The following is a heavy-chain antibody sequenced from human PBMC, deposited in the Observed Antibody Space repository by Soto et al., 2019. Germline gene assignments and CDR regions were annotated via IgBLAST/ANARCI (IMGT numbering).Heavy chain of an antibody. Sequence: EVQLVQSGAEVKKPGESLKISCKGSGYKFTTYWIGWVRQMPGKGLEWMAIIYPDDSDSRYSPSFQGQVTISADKSISTAYLQWSSLKASDTAIYYCVAIYGDYLDYWGQGTLVTVSS. CDR1: GYKFTTYW. CDR3: VAIYGDYLDY. CDR2: IYPDDSDS. D-gene: IGHD4-17*01. J-gene: IGHJ4*02. V-gene: IGHV5-51*01.